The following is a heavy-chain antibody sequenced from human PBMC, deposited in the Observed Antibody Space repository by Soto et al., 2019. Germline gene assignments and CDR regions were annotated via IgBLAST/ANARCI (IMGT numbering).Heavy chain of an antibody. J-gene: IGHJ4*02. CDR3: ARDRGYYYDSSGYYVFDY. CDR1: GFTFSSYS. Sequence: PGGSLRLSCAASGFTFSSYSMNWVRQAPGKGLEWVSYISSSSSTIYYADSVKGRFTISRDNAKNSLYLQMNSLRDEDTAVYYCARDRGYYYDSSGYYVFDYWGQGTLVTVSS. D-gene: IGHD3-22*01. V-gene: IGHV3-48*02. CDR2: ISSSSSTI.